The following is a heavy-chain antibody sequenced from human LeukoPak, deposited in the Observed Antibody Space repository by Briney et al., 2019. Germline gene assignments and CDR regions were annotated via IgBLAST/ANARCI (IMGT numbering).Heavy chain of an antibody. CDR2: INPNSGGT. Sequence: ASVKVSCKASGYTFTGYYMHWVRQAPGQGLEWMGWINPNSGGTNYAQKFQGRVTMTRDTSISTAYMELSRLRSDDTAVYYCASRHYYDRSGYPGHAFDIWGQGTMVTVSS. CDR1: GYTFTGYY. J-gene: IGHJ3*02. D-gene: IGHD3-22*01. V-gene: IGHV1-2*02. CDR3: ASRHYYDRSGYPGHAFDI.